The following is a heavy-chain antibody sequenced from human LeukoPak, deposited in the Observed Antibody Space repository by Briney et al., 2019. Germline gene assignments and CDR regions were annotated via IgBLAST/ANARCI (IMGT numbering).Heavy chain of an antibody. V-gene: IGHV4-34*01. CDR1: GGSFSGYY. CDR3: AREPRYSYGSSYGMDV. D-gene: IGHD5-18*01. CDR2: INHSGST. J-gene: IGHJ6*02. Sequence: PSETLSLTCAVYGGSFSGYYWSWIRQPPGKGLEWIGEINHSGSTNYNPSLKSRVTISVDTSKNQFSLKLSSVTAADTAVYYCAREPRYSYGSSYGMDVWGQGTTVTVSS.